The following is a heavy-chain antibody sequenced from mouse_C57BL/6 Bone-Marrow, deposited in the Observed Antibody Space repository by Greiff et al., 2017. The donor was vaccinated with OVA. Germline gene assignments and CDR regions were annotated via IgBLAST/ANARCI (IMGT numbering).Heavy chain of an antibody. D-gene: IGHD2-4*01. CDR3: AREDLIDYTGDAMDY. V-gene: IGHV1-63*01. Sequence: VKLQQSGAELVRPGTSVKMSCKASGYTFTNYWIGWAKQRPGHGLEWIGDIYPGGGYTNYNEKFKGKATLTADKSSSTAYMRFSSLTSEDSAIYYGAREDLIDYTGDAMDYWGQGTSVTVSS. CDR2: IYPGGGYT. CDR1: GYTFTNYW. J-gene: IGHJ4*01.